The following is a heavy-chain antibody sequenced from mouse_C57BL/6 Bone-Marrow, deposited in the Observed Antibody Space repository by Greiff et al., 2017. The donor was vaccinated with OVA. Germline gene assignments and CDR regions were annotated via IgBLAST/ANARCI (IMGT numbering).Heavy chain of an antibody. J-gene: IGHJ3*01. CDR1: GYTFTSYW. V-gene: IGHV1-53*01. CDR3: ACSSSYGVAWFAY. Sequence: QVQLQQPGTELVKPGASVKLSCKASGYTFTSYWMHWVKQRPGQGLEWIGNINPSNGGTNYNEKFKSKATLTVDKSSSTAYVQISSLTSEDSAVYYCACSSSYGVAWFAYWGQGTLVTVSA. D-gene: IGHD1-1*01. CDR2: INPSNGGT.